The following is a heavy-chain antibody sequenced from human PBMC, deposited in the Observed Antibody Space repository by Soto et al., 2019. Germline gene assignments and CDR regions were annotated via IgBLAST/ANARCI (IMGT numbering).Heavy chain of an antibody. Sequence: QITLNESGPTQVNPRQTLTLTCTFSGFSLTTSGVGVGWIRQSPGKAPEWLALIYWDDDKRYSPFLKSRLTITKDTSKNQLVLTMTDLDPADTATYYCAHRVLRTVFGLVTTTAIYFDFWGQGTPVAVSS. CDR1: GFSLTTSGVG. V-gene: IGHV2-5*02. CDR3: AHRVLRTVFGLVTTTAIYFDF. D-gene: IGHD3-3*01. J-gene: IGHJ4*02. CDR2: IYWDDDK.